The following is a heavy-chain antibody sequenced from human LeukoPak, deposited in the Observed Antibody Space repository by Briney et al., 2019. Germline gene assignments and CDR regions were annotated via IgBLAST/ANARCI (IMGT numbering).Heavy chain of an antibody. CDR3: AKVGSVLRYFDWLLPSQYYYYYYMGV. D-gene: IGHD3-9*01. J-gene: IGHJ6*03. CDR2: IRYDGSNR. V-gene: IGHV3-30*02. CDR1: GFTFSSYG. Sequence: GGSLRLSCAASGFTFSSYGMHWVRQAPGKGLEWVAFIRYDGSNRYYADSVKGRFTISRDNSKNTLYLQMNSLRAEDTAVYYCAKVGSVLRYFDWLLPSQYYYYYYMGVWGKGTTVTISS.